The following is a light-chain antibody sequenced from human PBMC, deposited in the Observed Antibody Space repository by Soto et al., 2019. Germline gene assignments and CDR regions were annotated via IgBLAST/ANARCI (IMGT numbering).Light chain of an antibody. Sequence: EIVLTQSPATLSLSPGDRATLSCRASQSVSSYLAWYQQTPGQAPRILIYDASNRATGIPARFSGSGSGTDFTLTISSLEPEDFAVYYWQQRNNWSWTFGQGTKVEIK. V-gene: IGKV3-11*01. CDR3: QQRNNWSWT. J-gene: IGKJ1*01. CDR2: DAS. CDR1: QSVSSY.